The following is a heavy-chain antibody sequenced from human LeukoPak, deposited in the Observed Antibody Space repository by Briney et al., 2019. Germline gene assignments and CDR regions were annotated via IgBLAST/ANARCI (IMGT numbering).Heavy chain of an antibody. J-gene: IGHJ3*02. V-gene: IGHV3-23*01. CDR2: ISGSGGST. Sequence: GGSLRLSCAASGFTFSSYAMSWVRQAPGKGLEWVSAISGSGGSTYYADSVKGRFTISRDNSKNTLYLQMNSLRAEDTAVYYCASLDNRGWSFDIWGQGTMVTVSS. CDR1: GFTFSSYA. D-gene: IGHD1-14*01. CDR3: ASLDNRGWSFDI.